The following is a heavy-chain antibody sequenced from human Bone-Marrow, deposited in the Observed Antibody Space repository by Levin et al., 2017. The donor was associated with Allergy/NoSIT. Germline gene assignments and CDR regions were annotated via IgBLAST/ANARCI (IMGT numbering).Heavy chain of an antibody. Sequence: PSETLSLTCTVSGASISGSNYYWDWIRQHPGKGLQWIGYIYYTGNTYYNPSLKSRVSISIDTSKNQFSLKLTSVTAADTAVYYCARGPPIRLWGQGTLVTVSS. CDR3: ARGPPIRL. J-gene: IGHJ4*02. CDR2: IYYTGNT. D-gene: IGHD2-2*02. V-gene: IGHV4-31*03. CDR1: GASISGSNYY.